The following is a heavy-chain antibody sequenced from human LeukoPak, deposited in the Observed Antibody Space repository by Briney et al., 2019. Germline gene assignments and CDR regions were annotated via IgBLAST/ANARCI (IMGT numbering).Heavy chain of an antibody. V-gene: IGHV1-2*02. CDR3: ARGRNIAVGGTPLVAH. D-gene: IGHD6-13*01. Sequence: ASVRVSCKASGYTFTDYYMHWVRQAPGQGLEWMGWINPNNGDTSYAQKFQGRVTMTRDTSISTAYMELSSLRSDDTAVYYCARGRNIAVGGTPLVAHWGQGTLVTVSS. J-gene: IGHJ4*02. CDR2: INPNNGDT. CDR1: GYTFTDYY.